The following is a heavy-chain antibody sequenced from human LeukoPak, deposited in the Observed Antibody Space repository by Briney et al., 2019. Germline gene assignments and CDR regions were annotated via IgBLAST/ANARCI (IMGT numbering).Heavy chain of an antibody. CDR1: GFTFSSYW. D-gene: IGHD3-10*01. V-gene: IGHV3-74*01. Sequence: GGSLRLSCMASGFTFSSYWMHWVRQASGKGLAWVSRISSDGSSITYADSVKGRFTISGDNAKNTLYLQMNSLRVEDTAVYYCARGSYYFASEDWSQGTLVTVSS. CDR2: ISSDGSSI. J-gene: IGHJ4*02. CDR3: ARGSYYFASED.